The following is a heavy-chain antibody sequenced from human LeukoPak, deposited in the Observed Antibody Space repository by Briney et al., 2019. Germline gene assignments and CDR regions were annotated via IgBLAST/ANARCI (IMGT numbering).Heavy chain of an antibody. Sequence: GGSLRLSCAASGFTFSSYWMHWVRHAPGKGLVWVSRINSDGSSTSYADSVKGRFTISRDNAKNTLYLQMNSLRAKDTAVYYCARDRSGVIGVDWGQGTLVTVSS. CDR3: ARDRSGVIGVD. J-gene: IGHJ4*02. CDR1: GFTFSSYW. D-gene: IGHD2-15*01. V-gene: IGHV3-74*01. CDR2: INSDGSST.